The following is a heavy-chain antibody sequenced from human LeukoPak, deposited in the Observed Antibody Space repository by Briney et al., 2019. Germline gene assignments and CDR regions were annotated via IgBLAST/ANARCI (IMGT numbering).Heavy chain of an antibody. CDR2: ITGSRGST. Sequence: GGSLRLSCAASGFTFTNYAMSWVRQAPGKGLEWVSAITGSRGSTYFADSVKGRFTISRDTSKNTLYLQMNSLRAADTAVYYCAKGRGAGYSGYDFEYWGQRTLVTVSS. J-gene: IGHJ4*02. CDR3: AKGRGAGYSGYDFEY. V-gene: IGHV3-23*01. CDR1: GFTFTNYA. D-gene: IGHD5-12*01.